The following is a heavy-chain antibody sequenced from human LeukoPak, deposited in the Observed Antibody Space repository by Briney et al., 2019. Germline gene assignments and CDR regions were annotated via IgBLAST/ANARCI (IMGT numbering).Heavy chain of an antibody. CDR1: GFIFSSYV. Sequence: GRSLRLSCAASGFIFSSYVMHWVRQAPGKGLEWVALISYDGSNKYYADSVKGRFTISRDNSKNTLYLQMNSLRAEDTAVYYCAKDQMGATYPDAFDIWGQGTMVTVSS. V-gene: IGHV3-30*18. CDR3: AKDQMGATYPDAFDI. J-gene: IGHJ3*02. CDR2: ISYDGSNK. D-gene: IGHD1-26*01.